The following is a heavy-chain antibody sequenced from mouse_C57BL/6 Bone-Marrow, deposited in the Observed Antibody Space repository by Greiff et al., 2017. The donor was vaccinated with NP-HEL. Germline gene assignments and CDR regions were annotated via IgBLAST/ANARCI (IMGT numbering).Heavy chain of an antibody. V-gene: IGHV5-4*01. J-gene: IGHJ2*01. D-gene: IGHD1-1*01. Sequence: EVNLVESGGGLVKPGGSLKLSCAASGFTFSSYAMSWVRQTPEKRLEWVATISDGGSYTYYPDNVKGRFTISRDNAKNNLYLQMSHLKSEDTAMYYCARDDHYGSSYGYWGQGTTLTVSS. CDR3: ARDDHYGSSYGY. CDR2: ISDGGSYT. CDR1: GFTFSSYA.